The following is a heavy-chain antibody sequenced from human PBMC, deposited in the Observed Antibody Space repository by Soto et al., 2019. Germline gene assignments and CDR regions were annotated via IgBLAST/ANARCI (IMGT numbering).Heavy chain of an antibody. D-gene: IGHD2-2*01. V-gene: IGHV3-64*01. CDR1: GFTFSSYA. CDR3: ARDRQPYCSSTSCSPTYFDY. CDR2: ISSNGGST. Sequence: GGSLRLSCAASGFTFSSYAMHWVRQAPGKGLEYVSAISSNGGSTYYANSVKGRFTISRDNSKNTLYLQMGSLRAEDMAVYYCARDRQPYCSSTSCSPTYFDYWGQGTLVTVSS. J-gene: IGHJ4*02.